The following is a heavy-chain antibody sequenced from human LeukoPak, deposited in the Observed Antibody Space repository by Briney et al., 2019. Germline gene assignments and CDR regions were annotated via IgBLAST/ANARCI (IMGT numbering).Heavy chain of an antibody. Sequence: GGSLRLSCAASGFTISSYWMNWVRQAPGKGLEWVANIKQDGSEKYYVDSVKGRFTISRDNAKNSLYLQMNSLRAEDTAVYYCARGGAAPLVVFDYWGQGTLVTVSS. CDR1: GFTISSYW. V-gene: IGHV3-7*01. J-gene: IGHJ4*02. CDR2: IKQDGSEK. CDR3: ARGGAAPLVVFDY. D-gene: IGHD1-26*01.